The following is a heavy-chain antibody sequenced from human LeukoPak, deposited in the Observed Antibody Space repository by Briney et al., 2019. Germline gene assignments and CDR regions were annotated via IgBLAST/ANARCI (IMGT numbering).Heavy chain of an antibody. CDR3: ARAPGYSSSWYYFDY. Sequence: SETLSLTCAVSGGSISSGGYSWSWIRQPPGKGLEWIGYIYHSGSTYYNPSLKSRVTISVDRSKNQFSLKLSSVTAADTAVYYCARAPGYSSSWYYFDYWGQGTLVTVSS. CDR1: GGSISSGGYS. CDR2: IYHSGST. D-gene: IGHD6-13*01. J-gene: IGHJ4*02. V-gene: IGHV4-30-2*01.